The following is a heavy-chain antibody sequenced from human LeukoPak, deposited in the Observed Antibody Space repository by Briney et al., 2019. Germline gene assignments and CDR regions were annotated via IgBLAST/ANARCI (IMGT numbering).Heavy chain of an antibody. CDR3: ARVQGFDFRWYFDL. Sequence: GGSLRLSCAASGFTFSSYDMHWVRQATGKGLEWVSAIGTAGDTYYPGSVKGRFTISRENAKNSLYLQMNSLRAGDTAVYYCARVQGFDFRWYFDLWGRGTLVTVPS. V-gene: IGHV3-13*01. J-gene: IGHJ2*01. CDR2: IGTAGDT. CDR1: GFTFSSYD.